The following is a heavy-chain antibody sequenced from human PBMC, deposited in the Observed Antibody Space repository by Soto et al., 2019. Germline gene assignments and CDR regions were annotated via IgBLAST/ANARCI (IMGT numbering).Heavy chain of an antibody. CDR3: AHRGYMYGNWDHGYFDY. D-gene: IGHD7-27*01. J-gene: IGHJ4*02. CDR1: GFSLTTSGVG. Sequence: QITLKESGPTRVKPTQTLALTCTFSGFSLTTSGVGVGWIRKTPGKALELLAVIYWDDDKRYNPSLKNRLTITKDTSKNKVVLIMADMDPVDTGTYFCAHRGYMYGNWDHGYFDYWGQGTLVTVSS. V-gene: IGHV2-5*02. CDR2: IYWDDDK.